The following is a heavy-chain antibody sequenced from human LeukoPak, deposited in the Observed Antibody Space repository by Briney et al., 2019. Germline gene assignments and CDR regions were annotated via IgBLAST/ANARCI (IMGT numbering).Heavy chain of an antibody. Sequence: SETLSLTCTVSGGSISNYYWNWIRQHPGEGLEWIGYIYYTGSTYYNPSLESRVTISVDTSKNQFSLTLSSVAAADTAVYYCARDPLGLNYFDYWGQGTLVTVSS. CDR1: GGSISNYY. CDR3: ARDPLGLNYFDY. V-gene: IGHV4-31*03. J-gene: IGHJ4*02. CDR2: IYYTGST.